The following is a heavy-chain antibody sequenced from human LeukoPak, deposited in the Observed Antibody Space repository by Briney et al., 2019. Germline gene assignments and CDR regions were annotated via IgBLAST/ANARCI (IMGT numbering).Heavy chain of an antibody. CDR1: GFTFSSYW. D-gene: IGHD3-10*02. J-gene: IGHJ5*02. CDR3: ARLFSNYVRWFHP. V-gene: IGHV3-7*01. CDR2: IKQDGSEK. Sequence: QPGRSLRLSCAASGFTFSSYWMSWVRQAPGKGLEWVANIKQDGSEKYYVDSVKGRFTISRDNAKNSLYLQMNTLRIEDTAVYYCARLFSNYVRWFHPWGQGTLVTVSS.